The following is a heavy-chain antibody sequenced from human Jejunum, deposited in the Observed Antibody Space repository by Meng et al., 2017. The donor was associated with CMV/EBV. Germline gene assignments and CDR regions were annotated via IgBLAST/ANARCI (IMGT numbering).Heavy chain of an antibody. D-gene: IGHD2-2*01. V-gene: IGHV4-34*01. J-gene: IGHJ4*02. Sequence: GGSFSGYYWSWIRQSPGQGLEWIGQINHSGSASYNPSLRRRVTISEDTSKNQFSLRLTSVTAADTAIYYCARKYCGSSNCYPFDYWDQGELVTVSS. CDR2: INHSGSA. CDR3: ARKYCGSSNCYPFDY. CDR1: GGSFSGYY.